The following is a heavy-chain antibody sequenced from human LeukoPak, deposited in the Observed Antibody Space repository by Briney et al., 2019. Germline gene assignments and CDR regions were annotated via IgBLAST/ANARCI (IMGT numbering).Heavy chain of an antibody. CDR1: GFTFSSYA. Sequence: GRSQRLSCAASGFTFSSYAMHWVRQAPGKGLEWVAVISYDGSNKYYADSVKGRFTISRDNSKNTLYLQINSLRAEDTAVYYCARVRGDTATYYYYYGMDVWGQGTTVTVSS. CDR3: ARVRGDTATYYYYYGMDV. J-gene: IGHJ6*02. V-gene: IGHV3-30-3*01. D-gene: IGHD5-18*01. CDR2: ISYDGSNK.